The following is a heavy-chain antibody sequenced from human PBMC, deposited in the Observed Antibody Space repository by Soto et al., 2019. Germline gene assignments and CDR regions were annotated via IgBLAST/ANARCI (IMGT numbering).Heavy chain of an antibody. J-gene: IGHJ4*02. CDR3: AHRHGGGFSGYDAFAY. CDR1: GFSLSTSRMG. Sequence: ITLKESGPPLVKPTQTLTLTCTFSGFSLSTSRMGVGWIRQPPGKALEWLALIYWDDDKRYSPSLKSRLTIIKDTSKNQVVLTMTNMDPVDTATYYCAHRHGGGFSGYDAFAYWGQGTLVTVSS. V-gene: IGHV2-5*02. D-gene: IGHD5-12*01. CDR2: IYWDDDK.